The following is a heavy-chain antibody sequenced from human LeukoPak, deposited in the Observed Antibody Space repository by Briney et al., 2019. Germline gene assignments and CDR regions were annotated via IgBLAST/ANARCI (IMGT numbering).Heavy chain of an antibody. J-gene: IGHJ5*02. V-gene: IGHV4-34*01. Sequence: SETLSLTCAVYGGSFSVYYWSWIRQPPGKGLEWIGEINHSGSTNYNPSLKSRVTISVDTSKNQFSLKLSSVTAADTAVYYCARLLTYYYGSGGRYNWFDPWGQGTLVTVSS. CDR3: ARLLTYYYGSGGRYNWFDP. CDR2: INHSGST. CDR1: GGSFSVYY. D-gene: IGHD3-10*01.